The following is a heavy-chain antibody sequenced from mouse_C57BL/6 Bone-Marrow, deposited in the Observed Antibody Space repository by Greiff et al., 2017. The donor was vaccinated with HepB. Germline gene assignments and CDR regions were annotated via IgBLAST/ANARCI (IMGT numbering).Heavy chain of an antibody. CDR1: GYTFTDYE. Sequence: QVQLKESGAELVRPGASVTLSCKASGYTFTDYEMHWVKQTPVHGLEWIGAIDPETGGTAYNQKFKGKAILTADKSSSTAYMELRSLTSEDSAVYYCTRGTTVVAPYYAMEYWCQGTSVTVSS. CDR3: TRGTTVVAPYYAMEY. J-gene: IGHJ4*01. CDR2: IDPETGGT. V-gene: IGHV1-15*01. D-gene: IGHD1-1*01.